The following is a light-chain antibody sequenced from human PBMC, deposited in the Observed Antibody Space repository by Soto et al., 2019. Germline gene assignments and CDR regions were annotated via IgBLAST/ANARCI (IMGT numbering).Light chain of an antibody. CDR3: QQYYSTPCT. CDR1: QTVLYSSNNKNY. CDR2: WAS. Sequence: DIVMTQSPDSLAVSLGERATINCKSSQTVLYSSNNKNYLAWYQQKPGQPPKLLLYWASTRESGVPDRFSASGSGTDFTLTISSLQAEDVAVYDCQQYYSTPCTFGQGTKLEIK. J-gene: IGKJ2*02. V-gene: IGKV4-1*01.